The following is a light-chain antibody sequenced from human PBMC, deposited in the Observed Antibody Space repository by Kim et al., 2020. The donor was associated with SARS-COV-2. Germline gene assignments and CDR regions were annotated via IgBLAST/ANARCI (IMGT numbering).Light chain of an antibody. Sequence: EIVLTQSPGTLSLSAGERVTLSCRASQSASNSYLAWHQQKPGQAPRLLIYDASSRATGILDRFSGSGSGTDFTLTISRLLPEDFAVYYCQQYGDSPYTFGQGTKLAI. V-gene: IGKV3-20*01. J-gene: IGKJ2*01. CDR2: DAS. CDR3: QQYGDSPYT. CDR1: QSASNSY.